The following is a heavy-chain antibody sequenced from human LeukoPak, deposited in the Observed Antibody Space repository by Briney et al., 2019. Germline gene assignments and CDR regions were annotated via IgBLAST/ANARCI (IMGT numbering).Heavy chain of an antibody. Sequence: SETLSLTCPVSSGSISSGVYYWSWIRQHPGKGLEWIGYIYYSGSTYYNPSFKSRVTISVETSKNQFSLKLSSVTAADTAVYYCARGVRWLQLSYFDYWGQGTLVAVSS. J-gene: IGHJ4*02. CDR3: ARGVRWLQLSYFDY. D-gene: IGHD5-24*01. CDR1: SGSISSGVYY. CDR2: IYYSGST. V-gene: IGHV4-31*03.